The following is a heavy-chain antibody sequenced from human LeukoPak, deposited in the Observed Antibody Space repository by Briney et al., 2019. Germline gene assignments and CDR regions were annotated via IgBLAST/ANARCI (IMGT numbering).Heavy chain of an antibody. CDR2: IYYSGNT. D-gene: IGHD1-26*01. CDR3: ARVSIVGAGRVWFDP. Sequence: SETLSLTCTVSGGSISTYYWSWIRQPPGKGLEWIGYIYYSGNTNYNPSLKSRVTISVGTSKSQFSLKLTSVTAADTAVYYCARVSIVGAGRVWFDPWGQGTLVTVSS. J-gene: IGHJ5*02. CDR1: GGSISTYY. V-gene: IGHV4-59*01.